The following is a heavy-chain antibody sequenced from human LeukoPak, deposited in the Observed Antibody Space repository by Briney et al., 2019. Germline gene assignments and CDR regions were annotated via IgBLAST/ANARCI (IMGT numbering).Heavy chain of an antibody. J-gene: IGHJ5*02. CDR3: AREGQWLPDWFDP. CDR1: GGSISGYY. D-gene: IGHD6-19*01. Sequence: SETLSLTCTVSGGSISGYYWSWIRQPPGQGLEWIGYIHYSGSTNYNPSLKGRVTISLDMSKNQFSLKLNFMTAADTAVYYCAREGQWLPDWFDPWGQGTLVTVSS. V-gene: IGHV4-59*01. CDR2: IHYSGST.